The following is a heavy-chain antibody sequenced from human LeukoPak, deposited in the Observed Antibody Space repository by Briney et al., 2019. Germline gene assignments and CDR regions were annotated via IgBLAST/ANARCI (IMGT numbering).Heavy chain of an antibody. Sequence: ASETLSLTCTVSGGSISSYYWSWIRQPPGKGLEWIGYIYYSGSTNYNPSLKSRVTISVDTSKNQFSLKLSSVTAADTAVYYCARLHSSSWYLDYWGQGTLVTVSS. V-gene: IGHV4-59*08. D-gene: IGHD6-13*01. CDR1: GGSISSYY. J-gene: IGHJ4*02. CDR2: IYYSGST. CDR3: ARLHSSSWYLDY.